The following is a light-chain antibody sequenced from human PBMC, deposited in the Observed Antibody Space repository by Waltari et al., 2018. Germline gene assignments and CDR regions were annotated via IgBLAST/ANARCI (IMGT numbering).Light chain of an antibody. CDR3: MQGTHWPLT. V-gene: IGKV2-30*02. CDR2: KVS. CDR1: QSLVHSDGNTY. J-gene: IGKJ3*01. Sequence: DVAMTQSPLSLPVTLGQPASISCRSSQSLVHSDGNTYLNWFQQRPGKSPRRLIYKVSKRDSGVPDRFSGSGSGTDFTLKISRVEVEDVGVYYCMQGTHWPLTFGPGTKVDIK.